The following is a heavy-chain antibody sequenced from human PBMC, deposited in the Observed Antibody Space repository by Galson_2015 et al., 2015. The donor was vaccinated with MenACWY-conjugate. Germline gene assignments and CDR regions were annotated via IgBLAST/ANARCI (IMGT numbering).Heavy chain of an antibody. D-gene: IGHD5-18*01. J-gene: IGHJ6*02. CDR2: ISSSSSYT. Sequence: SLRLSCAASGFTFSDYYMSWIRQAPGKGLEWVSYISSSSSYTNYADSVKGRFTISRDNAKNSLYLQMNSLRAEDTAVYYCARDRGYSYGVDYYYYGMDVWGQGTTVTVSS. CDR1: GFTFSDYY. V-gene: IGHV3-11*06. CDR3: ARDRGYSYGVDYYYYGMDV.